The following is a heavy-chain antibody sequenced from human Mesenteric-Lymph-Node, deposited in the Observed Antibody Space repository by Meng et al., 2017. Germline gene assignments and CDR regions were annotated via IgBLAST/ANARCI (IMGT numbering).Heavy chain of an antibody. D-gene: IGHD3-22*01. CDR3: TRLDSSAYYTDY. V-gene: IGHV3-64*01. CDR2: ITHNGGRT. CDR1: GFTFSSYS. J-gene: IGHJ4*02. Sequence: GESLKISCAASGFTFSSYSMNWVRQAPGKGLEYVSSITHNGGRTYYANSVKGRFSISRDNSKNTLYLQMGSLRAEDMAMYYCTRLDSSAYYTDYWGQGTLVTVSS.